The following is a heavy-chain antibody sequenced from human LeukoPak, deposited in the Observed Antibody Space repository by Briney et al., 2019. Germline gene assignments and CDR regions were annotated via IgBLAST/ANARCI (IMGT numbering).Heavy chain of an antibody. CDR3: ARGRPEYYYGSGSYSHLFDY. D-gene: IGHD3-10*01. CDR1: GGSISSSSYY. Sequence: SETLSLTCTVSGGSISSSSYYWSWIRQPPGKGLEWIGYIYYSGSTNYNPSLKSRVTISVDTSKNQFSLKLSSVTAADTAVYYCARGRPEYYYGSGSYSHLFDYWGQGTLVTVSS. V-gene: IGHV4-61*01. CDR2: IYYSGST. J-gene: IGHJ4*02.